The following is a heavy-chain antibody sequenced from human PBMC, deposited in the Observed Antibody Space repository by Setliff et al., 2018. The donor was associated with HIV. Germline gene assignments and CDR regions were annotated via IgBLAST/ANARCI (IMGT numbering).Heavy chain of an antibody. CDR1: GLTVSSNY. Sequence: GGSLRLSCAASGLTVSSNYMSWVRQAPGKGLERVSVIYTGTGTYYADSVKGRFTISRDNSKNTLYLQMNSLRVEDTAVYYCARDRFMNWYSDLWGRGTLVTVSS. V-gene: IGHV3-66*02. CDR2: IYTGTGT. J-gene: IGHJ2*01. CDR3: ARDRFMNWYSDL. D-gene: IGHD3-16*01.